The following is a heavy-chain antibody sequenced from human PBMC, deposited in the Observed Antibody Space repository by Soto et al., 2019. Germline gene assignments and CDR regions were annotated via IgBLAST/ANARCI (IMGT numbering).Heavy chain of an antibody. CDR2: FDPEDGET. D-gene: IGHD3-9*01. V-gene: IGHV1-24*01. CDR1: GYTLTELS. J-gene: IGHJ4*02. CDR3: ATAPWDDILTGYSPR. Sequence: ASVKASCKVSGYTLTELSMHWVRQAPGKGLEWMGGFDPEDGETIYAQKFQGRVTMTEDTSTDTAYMELRSLRSEDTAVYYCATAPWDDILTGYSPRWGQGTLVTVSS.